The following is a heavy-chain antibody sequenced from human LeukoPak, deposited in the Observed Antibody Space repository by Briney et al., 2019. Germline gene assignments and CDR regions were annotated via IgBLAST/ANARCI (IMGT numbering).Heavy chain of an antibody. CDR3: ARLRGYFDY. D-gene: IGHD5-12*01. V-gene: IGHV4-59*01. CDR1: GGSISSYY. Sequence: NPSETLSLTCTVSGGSISSYYWSWLRQPPGKGLEWIGYIYYSGSTNYNPSLKSRVTISVDTSKNQFSPKLSSVTAADTAVYYCARLRGYFDYWGQGTLVTVSS. J-gene: IGHJ4*02. CDR2: IYYSGST.